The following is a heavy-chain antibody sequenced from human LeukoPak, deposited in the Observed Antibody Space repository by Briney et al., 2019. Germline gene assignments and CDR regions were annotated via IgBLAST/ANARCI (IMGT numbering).Heavy chain of an antibody. CDR3: ATYSILNAREFRY. CDR1: GFTFSSSG. CDR2: IRFDGTTK. J-gene: IGHJ1*01. D-gene: IGHD4-11*01. Sequence: PGGSLRLSCAASGFTFSSSGMHWVRQAPGRGLEWVAFIRFDGTTKYYAQSVRGRFTISRDNSKNTLGLQMNSLRAEDTAVYYCATYSILNAREFRYWGQGTLVTVTS. V-gene: IGHV3-30*02.